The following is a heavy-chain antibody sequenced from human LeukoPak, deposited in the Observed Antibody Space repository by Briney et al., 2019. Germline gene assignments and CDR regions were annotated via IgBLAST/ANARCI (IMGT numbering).Heavy chain of an antibody. CDR2: IKGDGSST. D-gene: IGHD3-10*01. Sequence: PGGSLRLSCATSGFSFSNYWMHWFHQVPGKGLVWVSRIKGDGSSTRNADAVKGRFTISRDNSKNTLYLQMNSLRAEDTAVYYCLRGGLDYWGQGTLVTVSS. J-gene: IGHJ4*02. CDR3: LRGGLDY. CDR1: GFSFSNYW. V-gene: IGHV3-74*01.